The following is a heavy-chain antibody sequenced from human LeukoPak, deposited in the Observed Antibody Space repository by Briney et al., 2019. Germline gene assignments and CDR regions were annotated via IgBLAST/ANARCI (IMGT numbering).Heavy chain of an antibody. J-gene: IGHJ5*02. V-gene: IGHV3-23*01. CDR1: GFTFSSYA. D-gene: IGHD1-26*01. CDR3: AKLRGARLYNWFDP. Sequence: GGSLRLSCAASGFTFSSYAMSWVRQAPGKGLEWVSAISGSGGSTYYADSVKGRFTISRDNSKNTLCLQMNSLRAEDTAVYYCAKLRGARLYNWFDPWGQGTLVTVSS. CDR2: ISGSGGST.